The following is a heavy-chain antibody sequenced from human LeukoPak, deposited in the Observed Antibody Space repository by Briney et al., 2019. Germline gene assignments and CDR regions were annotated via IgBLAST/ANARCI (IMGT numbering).Heavy chain of an antibody. CDR1: GYTFTGYY. Sequence: GASVKVSCKASGYTFTGYYMHWVRQAPGQGLEWMGIINPSGGSTSYAQKFQGRVTMTRDTSRSTVYMELSSLRSEDTAVYYCAFSRFLEWSNDAFDIWGQGTMVTVSS. V-gene: IGHV1-46*01. D-gene: IGHD3-3*01. J-gene: IGHJ3*02. CDR2: INPSGGST. CDR3: AFSRFLEWSNDAFDI.